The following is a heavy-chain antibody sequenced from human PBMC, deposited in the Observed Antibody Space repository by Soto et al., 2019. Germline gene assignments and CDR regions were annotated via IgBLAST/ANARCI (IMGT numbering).Heavy chain of an antibody. D-gene: IGHD4-17*01. CDR3: ARGRTVNFYGMDV. V-gene: IGHV1-2*02. Sequence: QVQLVQSGAEVTKPGASVKVSYVASGYTFTDHYIHWVRQAPGQGLEWMGWINPHSGDTIYAQKFQGRVTLTRDTSISTAYMELRRLRSDDTAVYYCARGRTVNFYGMDVWGQGTTVTVSS. J-gene: IGHJ6*02. CDR1: GYTFTDHY. CDR2: INPHSGDT.